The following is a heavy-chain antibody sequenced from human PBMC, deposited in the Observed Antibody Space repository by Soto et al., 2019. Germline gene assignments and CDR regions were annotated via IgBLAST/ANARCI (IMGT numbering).Heavy chain of an antibody. CDR3: ARGWSYDILTAYSY. D-gene: IGHD3-9*01. Sequence: GASVKVSCKASGGAFSNYALNWVRQAPGEGLEWMGGITPIFGAAKYAQKFQGRVTITADESTNTAYMELRSLRSEDTALYYCARGWSYDILTAYSYWGQGTLVTVSS. CDR1: GGAFSNYA. V-gene: IGHV1-69*13. CDR2: ITPIFGAA. J-gene: IGHJ4*02.